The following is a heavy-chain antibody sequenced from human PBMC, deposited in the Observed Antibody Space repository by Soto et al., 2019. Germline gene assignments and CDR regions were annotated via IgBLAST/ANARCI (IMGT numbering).Heavy chain of an antibody. CDR2: IIPIFGTA. V-gene: IGHV1-69*01. CDR1: GGTFSSYA. CDR3: AREIDYYDSSGYYRRYYYYGMDV. D-gene: IGHD3-22*01. Sequence: QVQLVQSGAEVKKPGSSVKVSCKASGGTFSSYAISWVRQAPGQGLEWMGGIIPIFGTANYAQKLQGRVTITADESTSTAYMELSSLRSEDTAVYYCAREIDYYDSSGYYRRYYYYGMDVWGQGTTVTVSS. J-gene: IGHJ6*02.